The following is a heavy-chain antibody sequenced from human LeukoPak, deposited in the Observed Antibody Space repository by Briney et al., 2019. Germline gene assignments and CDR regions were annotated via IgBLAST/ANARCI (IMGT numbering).Heavy chain of an antibody. Sequence: SETLSLTCTVSGGSISSSSYYWGWIRQPPGKGLEWIGSSYYSGSTYYNPSLKSRVTISVDTSKNQFSLKLSSVTAADTAVYYCARAYYYYYMDVWGKGTTVTVSS. CDR1: GGSISSSSYY. J-gene: IGHJ6*03. CDR2: SYYSGST. CDR3: ARAYYYYYMDV. V-gene: IGHV4-39*07.